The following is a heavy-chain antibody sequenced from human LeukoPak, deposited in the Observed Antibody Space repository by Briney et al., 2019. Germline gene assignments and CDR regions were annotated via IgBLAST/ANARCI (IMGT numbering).Heavy chain of an antibody. V-gene: IGHV4-59*06. D-gene: IGHD6-13*01. Sequence: PSETLSLTCTVSGGSISGYYWSWIRQHPGKGLEWIGYMSYSGKTYYNPSLKSRVTISVDTSDRHFSLNLSSVTAADTAVYYCATTITAAAAFDYWGQGSLVTVSS. CDR3: ATTITAAAAFDY. J-gene: IGHJ4*02. CDR2: MSYSGKT. CDR1: GGSISGYY.